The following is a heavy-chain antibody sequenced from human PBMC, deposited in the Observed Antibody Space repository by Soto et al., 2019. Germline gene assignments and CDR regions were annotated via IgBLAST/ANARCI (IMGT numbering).Heavy chain of an antibody. J-gene: IGHJ4*02. CDR3: ARESRYCSGGSCYFLPGIDY. CDR2: IIPIFGTA. Sequence: QVQLVQSGAEVKKPGSSVKVSCKASGGTFSSYAISWMRQAPGQGLEWMGGIIPIFGTANYAQKFQGRVTITADASTSTAYMEPSSLRSADTAVYYCARESRYCSGGSCYFLPGIDYWGQGTLVTVSS. D-gene: IGHD2-15*01. CDR1: GGTFSSYA. V-gene: IGHV1-69*12.